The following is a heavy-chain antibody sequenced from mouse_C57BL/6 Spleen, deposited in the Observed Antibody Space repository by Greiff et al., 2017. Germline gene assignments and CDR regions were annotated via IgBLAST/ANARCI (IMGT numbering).Heavy chain of an antibody. D-gene: IGHD2-5*01. CDR3: ERSGILAYYSNHGVYFDY. CDR2: IDPSDSYT. CDR1: GYTFTSYW. V-gene: IGHV1-50*01. Sequence: QVQLQQPGAELVKPGASVKLSCKASGYTFTSYWMQWVKQRPGQGLEWIGEIDPSDSYTNYNQKFKGKATLTVDTSSSTAYMQLSSLTSEDSAVYYCERSGILAYYSNHGVYFDYGGQGTTLTVSS. J-gene: IGHJ2*01.